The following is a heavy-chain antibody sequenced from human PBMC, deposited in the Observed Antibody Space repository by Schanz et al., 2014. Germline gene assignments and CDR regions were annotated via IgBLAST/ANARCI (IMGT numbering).Heavy chain of an antibody. D-gene: IGHD2-15*01. CDR2: IYDSGNT. J-gene: IGHJ6*02. CDR1: GVSITTSNW. CDR3: ARLVGPSFYYGMDV. Sequence: QVQLQESGPGLVKPSATLTLTCDVSGVSITTSNWWSWVRQPPGKGLEWIGYIYDSGNTYYNPSLESRVTMSIDTSENQFSLNLRSVTGADTAVYYCARLVGPSFYYGMDVWGQGTTVTVSS. V-gene: IGHV4-4*02.